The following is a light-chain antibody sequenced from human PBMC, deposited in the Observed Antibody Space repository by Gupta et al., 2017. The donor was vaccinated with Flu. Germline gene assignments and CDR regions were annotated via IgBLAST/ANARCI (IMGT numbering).Light chain of an antibody. CDR1: QGISSY. Sequence: DIQLTQSPSFLSASVGDRVTITCRDSQGISSYLAWYQQKPGKAPKLLIYDASTLQSGVPSRFSGSGSGAEFTLTISSLQHEDFATYYCQQVNSYPLTFGQGTRLEIK. J-gene: IGKJ5*01. V-gene: IGKV1-9*01. CDR2: DAS. CDR3: QQVNSYPLT.